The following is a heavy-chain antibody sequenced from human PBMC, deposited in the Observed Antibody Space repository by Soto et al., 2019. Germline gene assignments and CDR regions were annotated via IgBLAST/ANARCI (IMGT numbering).Heavy chain of an antibody. CDR2: ISYDGSNK. V-gene: IGHV3-30*18. J-gene: IGHJ6*02. D-gene: IGHD1-1*01. CDR3: ANSGQGYNNHYYGMDV. Sequence: QVQLVECGGGVVQPGRSLRLSCAASGFTFSSYGMHWVRQAPGKGLEWVAVISYDGSNKYYADSVKGRFTISRDNSKNTLYLQMNSLRAEDTAVYYCANSGQGYNNHYYGMDVWGQGTTVTVSS. CDR1: GFTFSSYG.